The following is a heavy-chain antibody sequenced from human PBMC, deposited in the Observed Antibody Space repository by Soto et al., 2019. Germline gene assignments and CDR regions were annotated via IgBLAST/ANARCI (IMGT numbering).Heavy chain of an antibody. CDR3: AKNGRFLEWLLMGLIDY. CDR2: ISGSGGST. Sequence: EVQLLESGGGLVQPGGSLRLSCAASGFTFSSYAMSWVRQAPGKGLEWVSAISGSGGSTYYADSVKGRFTISRDNSKNTLYLQMNSLRVEDTAVYYCAKNGRFLEWLLMGLIDYWGQGTLVTVSS. J-gene: IGHJ4*02. CDR1: GFTFSSYA. D-gene: IGHD3-3*01. V-gene: IGHV3-23*01.